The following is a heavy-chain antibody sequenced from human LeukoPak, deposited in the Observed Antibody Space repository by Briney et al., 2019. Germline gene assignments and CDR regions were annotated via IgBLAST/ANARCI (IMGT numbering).Heavy chain of an antibody. CDR3: AKDSPLLWFGERPDAFDI. Sequence: GGSLRLSCAASGFTFSDHYMDWVRQAPGKGLEWVGRTRNKANSYTTEYAASVKGRFTISRDDSKNSLYLQMNSLRAEDTAVYYCAKDSPLLWFGERPDAFDIWGQGTMVTVSS. J-gene: IGHJ3*02. D-gene: IGHD3-10*01. CDR2: TRNKANSYTT. V-gene: IGHV3-72*01. CDR1: GFTFSDHY.